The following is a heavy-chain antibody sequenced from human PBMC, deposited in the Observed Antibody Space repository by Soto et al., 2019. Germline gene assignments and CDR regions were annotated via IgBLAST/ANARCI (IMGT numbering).Heavy chain of an antibody. J-gene: IGHJ1*01. CDR2: IYPGDSDA. V-gene: IGHV5-51*01. D-gene: IGHD5-18*01. CDR1: GYSFTNHW. CDR3: TRQQRAGYFHH. Sequence: EVQLVQSGAEVKKPGESLKISCKGSGYSFTNHWIGWVLQMPVKGLEWMGIIYPGDSDARYSPSFQGQVTISVDKSINTSYLQWSSLKASDTAMYYCTRQQRAGYFHHWGQGTLVTVSS.